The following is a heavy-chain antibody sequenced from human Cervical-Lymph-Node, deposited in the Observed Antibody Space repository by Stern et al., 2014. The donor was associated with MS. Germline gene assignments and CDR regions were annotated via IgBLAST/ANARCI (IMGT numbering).Heavy chain of an antibody. D-gene: IGHD2-8*01. CDR2: IIPIIGVA. J-gene: IGHJ4*02. Sequence: VQLVESGAEVKEPGSSVKVSCKASGGTFSDYAINWVRQAPGQGLEWMGRIIPIIGVADYAKNFQGRVTITADKTTSTAYMELSSLRSADTAVYYCARNDCSNRVCQALDYWGQGTLGTVSA. CDR1: GGTFSDYA. CDR3: ARNDCSNRVCQALDY. V-gene: IGHV1-69*09.